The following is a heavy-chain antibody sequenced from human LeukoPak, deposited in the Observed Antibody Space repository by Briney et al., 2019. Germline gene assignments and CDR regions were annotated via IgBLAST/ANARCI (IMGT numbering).Heavy chain of an antibody. CDR2: IYYSGST. Sequence: SETLSFTCTVSGGSIRSYYWSWIRQPPGKGLEWIGYIYYSGSTNYNPSLKSRVTISVDTSKNQFSLKLSSVTAADTAVYYCARDLGDYYGSGSYSAFDIWGQGTMVTVSS. D-gene: IGHD3-10*01. J-gene: IGHJ3*02. V-gene: IGHV4-59*01. CDR3: ARDLGDYYGSGSYSAFDI. CDR1: GGSIRSYY.